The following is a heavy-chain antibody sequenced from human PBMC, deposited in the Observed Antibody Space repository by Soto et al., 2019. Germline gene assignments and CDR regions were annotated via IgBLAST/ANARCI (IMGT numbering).Heavy chain of an antibody. CDR3: ARDYVLDQSHFDY. V-gene: IGHV3-48*01. Sequence: GGSLRLSCAASGFTFSSYSMNWVRQAPGKGLEWVSYISSSSSTIYYADSVKGRFTISRDNAKNSLYLQMNSLRAEDTAVHYCARDYVLDQSHFDYWGQGTLVTVSS. D-gene: IGHD4-17*01. CDR2: ISSSSSTI. J-gene: IGHJ4*02. CDR1: GFTFSSYS.